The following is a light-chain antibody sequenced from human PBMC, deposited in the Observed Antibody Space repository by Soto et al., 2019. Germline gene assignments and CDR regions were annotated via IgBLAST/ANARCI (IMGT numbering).Light chain of an antibody. CDR2: DVS. Sequence: QSALTQPASVSGSPGQSITISCTGTSSDVGGYNYVSWYQQHPGKAPKLMIYDVSNRPSGVSNRFSGSKSGNTASLTISVLQTADEADFYCSSFTSSTTVVFGGGTQLTVL. V-gene: IGLV2-14*01. CDR3: SSFTSSTTVV. J-gene: IGLJ3*02. CDR1: SSDVGGYNY.